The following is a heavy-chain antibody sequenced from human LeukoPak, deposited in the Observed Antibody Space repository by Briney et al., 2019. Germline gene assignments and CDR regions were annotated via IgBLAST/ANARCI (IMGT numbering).Heavy chain of an antibody. CDR2: IIPIFGTA. D-gene: IGHD1-26*01. J-gene: IGHJ1*01. CDR1: GGTFSSYA. CDR3: ARDRWLVGATAEYFQH. V-gene: IGHV1-69*05. Sequence: SVKVSCKASGGTFSSYAISWVRQAPGQGLEWMGRIIPIFGTANYAQKFQGRFTITTDESTSTAYMELSSLRSEDTAVYYCARDRWLVGATAEYFQHWGQGTLVTVSS.